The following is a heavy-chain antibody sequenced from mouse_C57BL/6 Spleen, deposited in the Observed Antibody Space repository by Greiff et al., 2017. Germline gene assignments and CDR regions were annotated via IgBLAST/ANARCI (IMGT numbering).Heavy chain of an antibody. CDR3: ARSITTGMDY. D-gene: IGHD1-1*01. CDR2: INPSTGGT. Sequence: EVQLQQSGPELVKPGASVKISCKASGYSFTGYYMNWVKQSPEKSLEWIGEINPSTGGTTYNQKFKAKATLTVDKSSSTAYMQLKSLTSEDSAVYYCARSITTGMDYWGQGTSVTVSS. V-gene: IGHV1-42*01. J-gene: IGHJ4*01. CDR1: GYSFTGYY.